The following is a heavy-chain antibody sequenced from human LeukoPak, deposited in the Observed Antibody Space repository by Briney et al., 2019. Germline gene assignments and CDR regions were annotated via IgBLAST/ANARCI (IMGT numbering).Heavy chain of an antibody. CDR3: ARDQYATMVRGVIIGVGDY. J-gene: IGHJ4*02. CDR1: GGTFSSYA. Sequence: SVKVSRKASGGTFSSYAISWVRQAPGQGLEWMGGIIPIFGTANYAQKFQGRVTITTDESTSTAYMELSSLRSEDTAVYYCARDQYATMVRGVIIGVGDYWGQGTLVTVSS. D-gene: IGHD3-10*01. CDR2: IIPIFGTA. V-gene: IGHV1-69*05.